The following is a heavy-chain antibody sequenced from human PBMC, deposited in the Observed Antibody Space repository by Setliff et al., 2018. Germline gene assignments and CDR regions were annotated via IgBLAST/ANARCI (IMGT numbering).Heavy chain of an antibody. D-gene: IGHD3-3*01. Sequence: SQTLSLPCTVYGGSFSDYYWGWIRQSPGKRPEWIAGINQSGNTNYNPSLNSRVSVSVDTPTNQFSLKVFSVTAADTAVYYCRFWSSYYKNDYWAQGTLVTVSS. CDR2: INQSGNT. J-gene: IGHJ4*02. CDR1: GGSFSDYY. CDR3: RFWSSYYKNDY. V-gene: IGHV4-34*01.